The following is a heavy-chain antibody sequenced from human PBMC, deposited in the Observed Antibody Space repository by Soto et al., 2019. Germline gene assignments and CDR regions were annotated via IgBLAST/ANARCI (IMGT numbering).Heavy chain of an antibody. CDR1: GFTFSDYY. J-gene: IGHJ3*02. CDR3: ARAYSDAFDI. V-gene: IGHV3-11*01. CDR2: ISSSGTGI. D-gene: IGHD2-15*01. Sequence: GGSLRLSCAASGFTFSDYYMTWIRQAPGKGLEWVSYISSSGTGIYYADSVKGRFTISRDNAKNSLYLQMSSLRAEDTAVYYCARAYSDAFDIWGQGTMVTVSS.